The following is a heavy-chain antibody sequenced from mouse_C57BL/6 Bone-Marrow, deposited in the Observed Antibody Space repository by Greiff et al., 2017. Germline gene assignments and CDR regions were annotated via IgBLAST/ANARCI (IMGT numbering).Heavy chain of an antibody. Sequence: VQLQQSGAELVRPGASVKLSCTAPGFNIKDDYMHWVKQRPEQGLEWIGWIDPENGDTEYASKFQGKATITADTSSNTAYLQLSSLTSEDTAVYYCTTLLLRFDYWGQGTTLTVSS. D-gene: IGHD1-1*01. CDR3: TTLLLRFDY. CDR1: GFNIKDDY. CDR2: IDPENGDT. V-gene: IGHV14-4*01. J-gene: IGHJ2*01.